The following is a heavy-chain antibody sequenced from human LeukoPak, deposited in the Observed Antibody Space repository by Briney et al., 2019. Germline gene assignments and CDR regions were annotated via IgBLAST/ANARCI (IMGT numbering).Heavy chain of an antibody. D-gene: IGHD6-13*01. CDR1: GGSIASADYY. V-gene: IGHV4-30-4*01. CDR3: ASHSSSWHDTRFDY. Sequence: PSETLSLTCTGSGGSIASADYYWSWIRQPPGKGLEWIGYIYYSGSTYYTPSLKSRVAMSLDTSKNQFSLKLTSVTAADTAVYYCASHSSSWHDTRFDYWGQGTLATVSS. J-gene: IGHJ4*02. CDR2: IYYSGST.